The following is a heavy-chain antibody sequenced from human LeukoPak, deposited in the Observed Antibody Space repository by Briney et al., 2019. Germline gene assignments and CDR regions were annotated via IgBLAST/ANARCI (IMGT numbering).Heavy chain of an antibody. D-gene: IGHD5-24*01. J-gene: IGHJ4*02. CDR2: ISAYNSNT. V-gene: IGHV1-18*01. CDR1: GYTFTSYG. CDR3: ARREGRTGPSPIDY. Sequence: ASVKVSCKASGYTFTSYGISWVRQAPGQGLEWMGWISAYNSNTSYAQKLQGRVTMTTDTSTSTAYMELRSLRSDDTAVYYCARREGRTGPSPIDYWGQGTLVTVSS.